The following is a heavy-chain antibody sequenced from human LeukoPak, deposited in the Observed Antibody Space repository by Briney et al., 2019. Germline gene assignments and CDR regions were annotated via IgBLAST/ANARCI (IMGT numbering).Heavy chain of an antibody. CDR2: IYYSGST. J-gene: IGHJ4*02. CDR1: GGSISSVGYS. V-gene: IGHV4-30-4*07. CDR3: ARHQGTHGYDILTGYYKKARYYFDY. D-gene: IGHD3-9*01. Sequence: SETLSLTCAVSGGSISSVGYSWSWIRQPPGKGLEWIGYIYYSGSTYYNPSLKSRVTISVDTSKNQFSLKLSSVTAVDTAVYYCARHQGTHGYDILTGYYKKARYYFDYWGQGTLVTVSS.